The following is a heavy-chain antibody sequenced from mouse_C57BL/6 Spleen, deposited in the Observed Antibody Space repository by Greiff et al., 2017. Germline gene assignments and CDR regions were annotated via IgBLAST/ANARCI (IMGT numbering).Heavy chain of an antibody. J-gene: IGHJ2*02. D-gene: IGHD2-4*01. CDR1: GYAFSSSW. CDR3: ARTPLYDYDEGFDY. CDR2: IYPGDGDT. V-gene: IGHV1-82*01. Sequence: VQLQQSGPELVKPGASVKISCKASGYAFSSSWMNWVKQRPGKGLEWIGRIYPGDGDTNYNGKFKGKATLTAYKSSSTAYVQLSSLTSEDSAVYFCARTPLYDYDEGFDYWGQGTSLTVSS.